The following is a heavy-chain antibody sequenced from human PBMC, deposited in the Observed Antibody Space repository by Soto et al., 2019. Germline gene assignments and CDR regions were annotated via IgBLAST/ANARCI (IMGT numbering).Heavy chain of an antibody. J-gene: IGHJ6*02. CDR2: IKSKTDGGTT. CDR3: TTDDAVTTLDFYYYGMDV. Sequence: PGGSLSLSCAASGFTFSNAWMNWVRQAPGKGLEWVGRIKSKTDGGTTDYAAPVKGRFTISRDDSKNTLYLQMNSLKTEDTAVYYCTTDDAVTTLDFYYYGMDVWGQGTTVTVSS. V-gene: IGHV3-15*07. CDR1: GFTFSNAW. D-gene: IGHD4-4*01.